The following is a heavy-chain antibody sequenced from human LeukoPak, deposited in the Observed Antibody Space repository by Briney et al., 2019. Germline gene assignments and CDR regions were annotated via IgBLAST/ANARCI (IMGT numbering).Heavy chain of an antibody. CDR1: GFTFSSYW. D-gene: IGHD3-16*01. CDR2: INHNGNVN. V-gene: IGHV3-7*03. J-gene: IGHJ6*02. Sequence: GGSLRLSCAASGFTFSSYWMNWARQAPGKGLEWVASINHNGNVNYYVDSVRGRFTISRDNAKNSLYLQMRNLRAEDTAVYFCARGGGLDVWGQGATVTVSS. CDR3: ARGGGLDV.